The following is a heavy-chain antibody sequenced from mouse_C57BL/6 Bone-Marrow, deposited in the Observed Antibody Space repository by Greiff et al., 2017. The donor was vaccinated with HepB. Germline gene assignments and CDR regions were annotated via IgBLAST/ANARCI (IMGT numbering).Heavy chain of an antibody. CDR2: INYDGSST. J-gene: IGHJ4*01. Sequence: EVHLVESEGGLVQPGSSMKPSCTASGFTFSDYYMAWVRQVPEKGLEWVANINYDGSSTYYLDSLKSRFIISRDNAKNILYLQMSSLKSEDTATYYCARVTTVVAYYAMDYWGQGTSVTVSS. CDR3: ARVTTVVAYYAMDY. CDR1: GFTFSDYY. D-gene: IGHD1-1*01. V-gene: IGHV5-16*01.